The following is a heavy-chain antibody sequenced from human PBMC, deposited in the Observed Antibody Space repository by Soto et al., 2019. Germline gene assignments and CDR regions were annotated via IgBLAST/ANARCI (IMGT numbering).Heavy chain of an antibody. CDR3: ARIGSGAYDRYFQP. Sequence: SVKVSCKASGGTFSSYAISWVRQAPGQGLEWMGGIIPIFGTANYAQKFQGRVTITADESTSIAYMELSSLRSEDTAMYYCARIGSGAYDRYFQPWRQDLQVTASS. CDR1: GGTFSSYA. CDR2: IIPIFGTA. D-gene: IGHD5-12*01. J-gene: IGHJ1*01. V-gene: IGHV1-69*13.